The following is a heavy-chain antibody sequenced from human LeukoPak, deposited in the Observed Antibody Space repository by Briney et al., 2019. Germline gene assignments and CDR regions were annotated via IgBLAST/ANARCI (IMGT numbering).Heavy chain of an antibody. V-gene: IGHV4-59*08. D-gene: IGHD2/OR15-2a*01. J-gene: IGHJ4*02. CDR1: GGSIXXYY. CDR3: AGHHPRNTVDF. CDR2: ISDIGSI. Sequence: ETLSLXXXXSGGSIXXYYWSWIRQPPGKGLEWIAYISDIGSINYNPSLKSRVTISLDTSKNQFSLKLSSVTAADTAVYYCAGHHPRNTVDFWGQGTLVTVSS.